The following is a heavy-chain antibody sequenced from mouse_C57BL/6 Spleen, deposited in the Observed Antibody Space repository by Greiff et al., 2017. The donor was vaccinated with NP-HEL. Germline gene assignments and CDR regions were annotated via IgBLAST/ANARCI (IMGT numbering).Heavy chain of an antibody. D-gene: IGHD1-1*01. CDR2: IDPENGDT. J-gene: IGHJ4*01. CDR3: TTTVVATNAMDY. CDR1: GFNIKDDY. V-gene: IGHV14-4*01. Sequence: EVQLQQSGAELVRPGASVKLSCTASGFNIKDDYMHWVKQRPEQGLEWIGWIDPENGDTEYASKFQGKATITADTSSNTVYLQLSSLTSEDTAGYYCTTTVVATNAMDYWGQGTSVTVSS.